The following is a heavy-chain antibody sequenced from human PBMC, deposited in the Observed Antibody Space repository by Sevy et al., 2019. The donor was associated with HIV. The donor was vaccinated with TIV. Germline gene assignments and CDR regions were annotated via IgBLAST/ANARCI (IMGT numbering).Heavy chain of an antibody. V-gene: IGHV3-30-3*01. D-gene: IGHD3-3*01. Sequence: GGSLRLSCAASGFTFSSYAMHWVRQAPGKGLEWVAVISYDGSNKYYADSVKGRFTISRDNSKNTLYLQMNSLRAEDTAVYYCARADGLLEWLLRGYYYYYGMDVWGQGTTVTVSS. CDR1: GFTFSSYA. CDR2: ISYDGSNK. J-gene: IGHJ6*02. CDR3: ARADGLLEWLLRGYYYYYGMDV.